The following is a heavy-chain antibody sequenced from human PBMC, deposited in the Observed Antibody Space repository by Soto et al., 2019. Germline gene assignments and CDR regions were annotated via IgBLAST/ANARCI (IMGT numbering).Heavy chain of an antibody. CDR3: ARGIVVVPAAIGMYNWFDP. Sequence: SETLSLTCTVSGGSISSYYWCWIRQPPGEGLEWIGYVYHSGSTYYNPSLKSRVTISVDRSKNQFSLKLSSVTAADTAVYYSARGIVVVPAAIGMYNWFDPWGQGTLVTVS. CDR1: GGSISSYY. D-gene: IGHD2-2*02. J-gene: IGHJ5*02. V-gene: IGHV4-59*12. CDR2: VYHSGST.